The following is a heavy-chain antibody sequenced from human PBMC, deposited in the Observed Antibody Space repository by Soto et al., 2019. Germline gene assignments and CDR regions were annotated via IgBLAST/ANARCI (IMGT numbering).Heavy chain of an antibody. V-gene: IGHV3-23*01. Sequence: QLSESGGGLVQPGGSLRLSCAAPGFTFNSYAMTWVRQAPGRAMEWVAAISGSGGTKKHAESVVGRFSISRENAKSTVFLQMNSLRAEDTAVYYCVKKYDYDSVGFYSRDTFDIWGQGTTVAVSS. D-gene: IGHD3-22*01. CDR2: ISGSGGTK. J-gene: IGHJ3*02. CDR3: VKKYDYDSVGFYSRDTFDI. CDR1: GFTFNSYA.